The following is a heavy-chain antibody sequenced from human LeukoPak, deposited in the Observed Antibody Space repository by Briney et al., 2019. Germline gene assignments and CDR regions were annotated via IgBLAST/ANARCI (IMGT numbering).Heavy chain of an antibody. J-gene: IGHJ6*03. CDR1: GFTFDDYG. CDR2: ISWDGGST. Sequence: GGSLRLSCAASGFTFDDYGMSWVRQAPGKGLEWVSLISWDGGSTYYADSVKGRFTISRDNSKNSLYLQMNSLRAEDTALYYCAKDYYDSSGYRPYYYYYMDVWGKGTTVTVSS. D-gene: IGHD3-22*01. CDR3: AKDYYDSSGYRPYYYYYMDV. V-gene: IGHV3-43D*03.